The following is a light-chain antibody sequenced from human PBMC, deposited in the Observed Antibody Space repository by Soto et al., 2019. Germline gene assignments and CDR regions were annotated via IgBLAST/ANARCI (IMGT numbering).Light chain of an antibody. CDR1: SSDVGGYNY. CDR2: EVS. CDR3: SSYTSSSTPVV. J-gene: IGLJ2*01. V-gene: IGLV2-14*01. Sequence: QSALTQPASVSGSPGQSITISCTGTSSDVGGYNYVSWYQQHPGKAPKLIIYEVSNRPPGVSNRFSGSKSGNTASLTISGLQAEDEADFYCSSYTSSSTPVVFGGGTQLTVL.